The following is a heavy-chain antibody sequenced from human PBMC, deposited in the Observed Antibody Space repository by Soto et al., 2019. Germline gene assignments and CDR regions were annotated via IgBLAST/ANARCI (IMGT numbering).Heavy chain of an antibody. D-gene: IGHD3-22*01. J-gene: IGHJ4*02. CDR1: GGSFSGYY. V-gene: IGHV4-34*01. CDR2: INHNGST. CDR3: ASQHYYDSSGYYVVY. Sequence: SETLSPTCPVYGGSFSGYYWSWLHQPPGKGMEWIGEINHNGSTNYNPYLKSRVTISVETSKNQFSLKLISVTAADTAVYYCASQHYYDSSGYYVVYWGQGTLVTVSS.